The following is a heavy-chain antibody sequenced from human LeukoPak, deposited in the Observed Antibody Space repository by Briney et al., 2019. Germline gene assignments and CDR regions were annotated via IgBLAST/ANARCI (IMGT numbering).Heavy chain of an antibody. Sequence: PSETLSLTCTVSGGSISSYYWSWIRQPPGKGLEWIGYIYYSGSTNYNPSLKSRVTISVDTSKSQFSLKLTSVTAADTAVYYCARATTRYGDLYYFDYWGQGTLVTVSS. CDR2: IYYSGST. V-gene: IGHV4-59*12. CDR1: GGSISSYY. CDR3: ARATTRYGDLYYFDY. D-gene: IGHD4-17*01. J-gene: IGHJ4*02.